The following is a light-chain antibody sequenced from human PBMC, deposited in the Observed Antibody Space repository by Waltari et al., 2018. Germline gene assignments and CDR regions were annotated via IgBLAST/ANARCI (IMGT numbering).Light chain of an antibody. Sequence: EIVLTQSPGTLSLSPGERATLSCRASQSVSSSYLAWYQQKPGQAPRLLIYGASSRATVIPDRISGSGSGTDFTLTLSSLEPEDFAVYYCQQHGTSPFTFGQGTKVEIK. J-gene: IGKJ2*01. CDR3: QQHGTSPFT. CDR1: QSVSSSY. V-gene: IGKV3-20*01. CDR2: GAS.